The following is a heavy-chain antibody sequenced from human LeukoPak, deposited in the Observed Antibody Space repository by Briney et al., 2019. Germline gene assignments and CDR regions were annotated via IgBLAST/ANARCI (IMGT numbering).Heavy chain of an antibody. CDR2: ISSSGSTI. D-gene: IGHD3-10*01. CDR1: GFTFSSYE. V-gene: IGHV3-48*03. CDR3: ARGQELLWFGDKPY. Sequence: GGSLRLSRAASGFTFSSYEMNWVRQAPGKGLEWVSYISSSGSTIYYADSVKGRFTISRDNAKNSLYLQMNSLRAEDTAVYYCARGQELLWFGDKPYWGQGTLVTVSS. J-gene: IGHJ4*02.